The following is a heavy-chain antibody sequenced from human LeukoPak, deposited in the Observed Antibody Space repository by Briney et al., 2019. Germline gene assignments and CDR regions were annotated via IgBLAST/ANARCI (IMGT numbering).Heavy chain of an antibody. J-gene: IGHJ4*02. CDR2: IYYSGST. D-gene: IGHD3-22*01. CDR1: GGSISSYY. V-gene: IGHV4-59*08. Sequence: SETLSLTCTVSGGSISSYYWSWIRQPPGKGLEWIGYIYYSGSTNYNPSLKSRVIISVDTSKNQFSLKLSSVTAADTAVYYCARAYYYDSSGYILYYFDYWGQGTLVTVSS. CDR3: ARAYYYDSSGYILYYFDY.